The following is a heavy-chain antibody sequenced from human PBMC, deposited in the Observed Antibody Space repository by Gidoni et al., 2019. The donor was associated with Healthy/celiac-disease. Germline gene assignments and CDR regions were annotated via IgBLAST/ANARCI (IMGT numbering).Heavy chain of an antibody. CDR2: MNPNSGNT. J-gene: IGHJ6*02. V-gene: IGHV1-8*01. CDR3: AIDVLRFLEWLTGDHYGMDV. D-gene: IGHD3-3*01. CDR1: GYTFTSYD. Sequence: QVQLVQSGAEVKKPGASVKVSCKASGYTFTSYDINWVRQATGQGLEWMGWMNPNSGNTGYAQKFQGRVTMTRNTSISTAYMELSSLRSEDTAVYYCAIDVLRFLEWLTGDHYGMDVWGQGTTVTVSS.